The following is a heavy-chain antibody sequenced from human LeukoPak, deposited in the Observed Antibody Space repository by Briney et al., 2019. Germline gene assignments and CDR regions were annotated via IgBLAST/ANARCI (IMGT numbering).Heavy chain of an antibody. D-gene: IGHD1-26*01. Sequence: GGSLRLSCAASGFTVSSNYMSWVRQAPGKGLEWVSIIYSGGSTFYADSVKGRFTIPRDNFKNTLYLQMNSLRAEDTAVYYCARGGSYLSAFDIWGQGTMVTVSS. CDR2: IYSGGST. CDR3: ARGGSYLSAFDI. V-gene: IGHV3-53*01. CDR1: GFTVSSNY. J-gene: IGHJ3*02.